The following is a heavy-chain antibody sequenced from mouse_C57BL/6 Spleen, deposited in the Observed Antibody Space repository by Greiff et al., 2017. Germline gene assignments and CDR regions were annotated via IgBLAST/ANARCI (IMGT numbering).Heavy chain of an antibody. CDR3: ARSAYYYGSPPDWYFDV. CDR1: GYTFTSYW. CDR2: IYPGSGST. D-gene: IGHD1-1*01. V-gene: IGHV1-55*01. J-gene: IGHJ1*03. Sequence: QVQLQQPGAELVKPGASVKMSCKASGYTFTSYWITWVKQRPGQGLEWIGDIYPGSGSTNYNEKFKSKATLTVDTSSSTAYMQLSSLTSEDSAVYYCARSAYYYGSPPDWYFDVGGTGTTVTVSS.